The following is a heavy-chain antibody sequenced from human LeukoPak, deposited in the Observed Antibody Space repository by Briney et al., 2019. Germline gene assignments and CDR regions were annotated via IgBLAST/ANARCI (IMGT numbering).Heavy chain of an antibody. CDR1: GFTFSSYG. CDR2: IWYDGSNK. J-gene: IGHJ4*02. D-gene: IGHD4-17*01. Sequence: GGSLRLSCAASGFTFSSYGIHWVRQAPGKGLEWVAGIWYDGSNKYHAGPVKGRFTISRDNSKNTLYLQMNSLRDEDTAVYSCAREAGAYGFAYWGRGALVTVSS. V-gene: IGHV3-33*01. CDR3: AREAGAYGFAY.